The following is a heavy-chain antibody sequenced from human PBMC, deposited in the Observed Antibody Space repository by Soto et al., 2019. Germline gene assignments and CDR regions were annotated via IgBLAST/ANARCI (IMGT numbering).Heavy chain of an antibody. J-gene: IGHJ6*02. CDR2: IYYSGST. CDR1: GGSISSGGYY. Sequence: PSETLSLTCTVSGGSISSGGYYWSWIRQHPGKGLEWIGYIYYSGSTYYNPSLKSRVTISVDTSKNQFSLKLSSVTAADTAVYYCARVLSDFWTAYYQNYYYGMDVWGQGTTVTVSS. V-gene: IGHV4-31*03. D-gene: IGHD3-3*01. CDR3: ARVLSDFWTAYYQNYYYGMDV.